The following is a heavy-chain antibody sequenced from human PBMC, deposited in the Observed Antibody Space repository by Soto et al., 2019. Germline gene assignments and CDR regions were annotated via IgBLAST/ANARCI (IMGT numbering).Heavy chain of an antibody. D-gene: IGHD2-21*01. Sequence: QVQLVQSGAEVKKPGSSVKVSCKASGGTFSSYAISWVRQAPGQGLEWMGGIIPIFGTANYAQKFQGRVTITADKSTSTAYMELSSLRSEDTAVYYCARGRGGRIVLDYYYYGMDVWGQGTTVTVSS. CDR2: IIPIFGTA. CDR1: GGTFSSYA. CDR3: ARGRGGRIVLDYYYYGMDV. V-gene: IGHV1-69*06. J-gene: IGHJ6*02.